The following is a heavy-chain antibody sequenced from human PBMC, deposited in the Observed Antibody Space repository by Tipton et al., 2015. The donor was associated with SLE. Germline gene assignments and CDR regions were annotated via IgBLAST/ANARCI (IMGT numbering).Heavy chain of an antibody. D-gene: IGHD3-3*01. CDR1: GYSISSGYY. Sequence: TLSLTCAVSGYSISSGYYWGWIRQPPGKGLEWIGSIYHSGSTYYNPSLKSRVTISVDTSKNQFSLKLSSVTAADTAVYYCARADDFWSGPGAFDIWGQGTMVTVSS. CDR2: IYHSGST. CDR3: ARADDFWSGPGAFDI. J-gene: IGHJ3*02. V-gene: IGHV4-38-2*01.